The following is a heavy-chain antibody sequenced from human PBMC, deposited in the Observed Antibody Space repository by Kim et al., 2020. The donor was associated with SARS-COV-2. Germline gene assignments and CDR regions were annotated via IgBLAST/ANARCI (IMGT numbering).Heavy chain of an antibody. J-gene: IGHJ4*02. Sequence: SETLSLTCTVSGGSISSSFNYWGWIRQPPGKGLEWIGSVYHSGSTYDSPSLNSRVTVSVDTSKNEFYLKVTSVTAADTSVYFCARLPHDSSGYVDSWGPGSLVTVSS. D-gene: IGHD3-22*01. CDR3: ARLPHDSSGYVDS. CDR1: GGSISSSFNY. CDR2: VYHSGST. V-gene: IGHV4-39*01.